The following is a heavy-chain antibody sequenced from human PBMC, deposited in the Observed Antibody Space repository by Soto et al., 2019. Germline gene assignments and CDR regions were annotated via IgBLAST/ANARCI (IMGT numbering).Heavy chain of an antibody. CDR1: GYTLTGYY. D-gene: IGHD2-15*01. Sequence: GASVKVSCKASGYTLTGYYMHWVRQAPGQGLEWMGWINPNSGGTNYAQKFQGWVTMTRDTSISTAYMELSRLRSDDTAVYYCARDTGGNCSGGSCSTGPNYYYYGMDVWGQGTTVTVSS. J-gene: IGHJ6*02. V-gene: IGHV1-2*04. CDR2: INPNSGGT. CDR3: ARDTGGNCSGGSCSTGPNYYYYGMDV.